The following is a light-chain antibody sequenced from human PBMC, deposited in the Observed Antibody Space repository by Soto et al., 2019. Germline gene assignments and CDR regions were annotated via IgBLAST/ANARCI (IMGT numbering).Light chain of an antibody. CDR3: QQYTGGYT. Sequence: IELTQSPATLSVSPGDRATLSCRASQSVSSSLAWYQHKPGQAPRLLIYGASTWASGVPARFSGSGSGTEFTLTISRLQYDDFAFYYCQQYTGGYTFGQGTKLEIK. V-gene: IGKV3-15*01. CDR1: QSVSSS. J-gene: IGKJ2*01. CDR2: GAS.